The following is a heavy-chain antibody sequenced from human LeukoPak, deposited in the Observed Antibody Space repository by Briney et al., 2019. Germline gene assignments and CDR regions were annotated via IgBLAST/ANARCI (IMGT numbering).Heavy chain of an antibody. Sequence: PGGSLRLSCAAPGLTFSSDAMSWVRQAPGKGLEWVSAISGSGGNTYYADSVKGRFTISRDNSKNTLYLQMNSLRAEDTAVYYCARGRGGGWYFDYWGQGTLVTVSS. CDR2: ISGSGGNT. CDR1: GLTFSSDA. V-gene: IGHV3-23*01. D-gene: IGHD2-15*01. J-gene: IGHJ4*02. CDR3: ARGRGGGWYFDY.